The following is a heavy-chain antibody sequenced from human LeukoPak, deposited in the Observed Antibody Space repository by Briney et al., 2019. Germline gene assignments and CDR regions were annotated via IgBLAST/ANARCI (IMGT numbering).Heavy chain of an antibody. Sequence: GASVKVSCKASGYTFTSYYMHWVRQAPGQGLEWMGIINPSGGSTSYAQKFQGRVTMTRDMSTSTVYMELSSLRSEDTAVYYCARDDIEGAFDIWGQGTMVTVSS. CDR3: ARDDIEGAFDI. V-gene: IGHV1-46*01. J-gene: IGHJ3*02. CDR1: GYTFTSYY. CDR2: INPSGGST.